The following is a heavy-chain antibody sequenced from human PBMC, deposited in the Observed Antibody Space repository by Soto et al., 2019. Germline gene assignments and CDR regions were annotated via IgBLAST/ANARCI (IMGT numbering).Heavy chain of an antibody. CDR3: ATDWSAIAYGLDV. J-gene: IGHJ6*02. D-gene: IGHD3-3*01. CDR1: GFSFSPYG. CDR2: ISSTSTTM. V-gene: IGHV3-48*02. Sequence: EVRLVESGGGLVQPGGSLRLSCEASGFSFSPYGMNWVRQAPGRGLEWISYISSTSTTMYYSDSVKGRCAISRDDARNSLSLEMNYLRDDDTAVYYCATDWSAIAYGLDVWGQETTVTVSS.